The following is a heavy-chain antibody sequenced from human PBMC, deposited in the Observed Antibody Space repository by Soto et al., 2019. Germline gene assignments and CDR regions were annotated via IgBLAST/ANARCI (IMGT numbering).Heavy chain of an antibody. Sequence: QVQLQQWGAGLLKPSETLSLTCAVYGGSFSGYYWSWIRQPPGKGLEWIGEIKHSGSTNYNPSLKSRVTISIDTSKNQFSPKLSSVTAADTAIYYCARDSLGITVLGTGRSKNNWFDPWGQGTLVTVSS. J-gene: IGHJ5*02. V-gene: IGHV4-34*01. CDR2: IKHSGST. CDR1: GGSFSGYY. D-gene: IGHD6-19*01. CDR3: ARDSLGITVLGTGRSKNNWFDP.